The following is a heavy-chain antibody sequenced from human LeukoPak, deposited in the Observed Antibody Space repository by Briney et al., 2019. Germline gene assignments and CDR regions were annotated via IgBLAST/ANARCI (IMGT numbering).Heavy chain of an antibody. Sequence: PSETLSLTCTVSGDSVSRSSYYWTWIRQPPGKGLEWIGYIYYIGSTNYNPSLESRLTMSVDTSKNQFSLRLSSVNAADTAVYYCVRYYDSTGSFDYWGQGTLVTVSS. J-gene: IGHJ4*02. V-gene: IGHV4-61*01. CDR1: GDSVSRSSYY. CDR2: IYYIGST. D-gene: IGHD3-22*01. CDR3: VRYYDSTGSFDY.